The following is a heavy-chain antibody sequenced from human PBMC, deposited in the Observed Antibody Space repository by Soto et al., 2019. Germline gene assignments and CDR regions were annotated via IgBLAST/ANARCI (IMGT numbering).Heavy chain of an antibody. CDR1: GGSISSYY. D-gene: IGHD2-2*01. CDR2: LYYRGRT. V-gene: IGHV4-59*08. Sequence: PSETLSLTCNVSGGSISSYYWSWIRQPPGKGLEWIGYLYYRGRTNSHPSLKSRVTISVDTSKNQFSLKLSSVTAADTAVYYCARHFPYCSSTSCYLDYYYYMDVWGKGTTVTVSS. J-gene: IGHJ6*03. CDR3: ARHFPYCSSTSCYLDYYYYMDV.